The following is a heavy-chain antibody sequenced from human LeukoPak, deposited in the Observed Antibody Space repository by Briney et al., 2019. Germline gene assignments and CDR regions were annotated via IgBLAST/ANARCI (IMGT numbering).Heavy chain of an antibody. CDR1: GFTLSSYW. V-gene: IGHV3-74*01. Sequence: RGTLRLSRAASGFTLSSYWMHWVRQPPWKGLEWVSRISSDGSSTTYADSVKGRFTISRDNDKHTLYLQMNSLRGEDTAVYYCARVRLAATGYCFDYWGQGTLVTVPS. J-gene: IGHJ4*02. CDR2: ISSDGSST. CDR3: ARVRLAATGYCFDY. D-gene: IGHD6-13*01.